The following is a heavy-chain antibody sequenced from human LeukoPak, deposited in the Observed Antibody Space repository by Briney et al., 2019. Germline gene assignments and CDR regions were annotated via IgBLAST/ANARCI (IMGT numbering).Heavy chain of an antibody. V-gene: IGHV3-30*18. J-gene: IGHJ6*02. CDR1: GFTFSSYG. D-gene: IGHD3-9*01. Sequence: GRSLRLSCAASGFTFSSYGMHWVRQAPGKGLEWVAVISYDGSNKYYAGSVKGRFTISRDNSKNTLYLQMNSLRAEDTAVYYCAKDYDILISNYHYFGMDVWGQGTTVTVSS. CDR2: ISYDGSNK. CDR3: AKDYDILISNYHYFGMDV.